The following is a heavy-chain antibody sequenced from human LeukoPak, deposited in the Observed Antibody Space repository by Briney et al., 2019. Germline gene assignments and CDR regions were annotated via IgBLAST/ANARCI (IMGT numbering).Heavy chain of an antibody. CDR1: GFTFSSYG. V-gene: IGHV3-30*03. J-gene: IGHJ4*02. CDR3: ARWRSGSYFDY. Sequence: GGSLRLSCAASGFTFSSYGMHWVRQAPGKGLEWVAVISYDGSNKYYADSVKGRFTISRDNSKNTLYLQMNSLRAEDTAVYYCARWRSGSYFDYWGQGTLVTVSS. D-gene: IGHD1-26*01. CDR2: ISYDGSNK.